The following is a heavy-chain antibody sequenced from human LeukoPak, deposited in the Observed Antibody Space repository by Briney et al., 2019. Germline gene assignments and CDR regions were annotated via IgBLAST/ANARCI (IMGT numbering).Heavy chain of an antibody. Sequence: GGSLRLSCAASGFTFSSYGMHWVSQAPGKGLEWVAVISYDGSNKYYADSVKGRFTISRDNSKNTLYLQMNSLRAEDTAVYYCATTLHSGYYDLYWGQGTLVTVSS. V-gene: IGHV3-30*03. CDR1: GFTFSSYG. J-gene: IGHJ4*02. CDR3: ATTLHSGYYDLY. D-gene: IGHD3-22*01. CDR2: ISYDGSNK.